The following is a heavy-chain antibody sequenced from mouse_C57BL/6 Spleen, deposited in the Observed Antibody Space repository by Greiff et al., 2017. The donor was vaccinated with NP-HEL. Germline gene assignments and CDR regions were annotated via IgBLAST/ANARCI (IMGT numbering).Heavy chain of an antibody. Sequence: EVQLVESGGGLVKPGGSLKLSCAASGFTFSDYGMHWVRQAPEKGLEWVAYISSGSSTIYYADTVKGRFTISRDNAKNTLFLQMTSLRSEDTAMYYCARREAAQAPNFDYWGQGTTLTVSS. V-gene: IGHV5-17*01. CDR2: ISSGSSTI. CDR3: ARREAAQAPNFDY. J-gene: IGHJ2*01. CDR1: GFTFSDYG. D-gene: IGHD3-2*02.